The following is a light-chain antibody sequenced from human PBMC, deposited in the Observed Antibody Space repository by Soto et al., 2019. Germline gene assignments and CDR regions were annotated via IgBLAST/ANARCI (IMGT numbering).Light chain of an antibody. CDR1: QSISSY. V-gene: IGKV1-39*01. Sequence: DIQMTQSPSSLSASVGDRVTITCRASQSISSYLNWYQQKPGKAPNLLIYAASSLQSGVPSRFSGSGSGTDFTLTISSLQPEYFATYYCQQSYSTPPFTFGPGTKVDIK. CDR2: AAS. J-gene: IGKJ3*01. CDR3: QQSYSTPPFT.